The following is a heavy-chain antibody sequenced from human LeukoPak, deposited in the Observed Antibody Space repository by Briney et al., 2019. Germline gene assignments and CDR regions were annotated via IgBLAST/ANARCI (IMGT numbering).Heavy chain of an antibody. V-gene: IGHV4-31*03. J-gene: IGHJ2*01. CDR1: GGSISSGGYY. CDR3: ARDTGTWYFDL. CDR2: IYYSGTT. Sequence: SQTLSLTCTVSGGSISSGGYYWSWIRQHPGKGLEWIGYIYYSGTTYYNPSLKSRVTISVDTSKNQFSLNLSSVTAADTAVYYCARDTGTWYFDLWGRGTLVTVSS. D-gene: IGHD4-17*01.